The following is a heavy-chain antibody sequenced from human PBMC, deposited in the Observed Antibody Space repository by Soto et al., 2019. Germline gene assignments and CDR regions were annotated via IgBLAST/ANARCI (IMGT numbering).Heavy chain of an antibody. CDR1: GFTFSRYG. Sequence: QVQLVESGGGVVQPGRALRLSCAASGFTFSRYGMHWVRQAPVQGLEWVAVITYDGSNKYYADSVKGRFTISRDNSKNTLYLQMNSLRAEDTAVYYCAKDGGLRFLEGWFDPWGQGTLVTVSS. CDR2: ITYDGSNK. V-gene: IGHV3-30*18. CDR3: AKDGGLRFLEGWFDP. D-gene: IGHD3-3*01. J-gene: IGHJ5*02.